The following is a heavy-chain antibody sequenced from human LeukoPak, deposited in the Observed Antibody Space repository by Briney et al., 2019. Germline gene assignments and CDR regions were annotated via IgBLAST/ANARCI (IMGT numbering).Heavy chain of an antibody. Sequence: SETLSLTCAVYGGSFSGYYWSWIRQPPGKGLEWIGEINHSGSTNYNPSLKSRVTISVDTSKNYFSLKLSSVTAADTAVYYCAREYPKGGSYRFDPWGQGTLVTVSS. J-gene: IGHJ5*02. CDR2: INHSGST. V-gene: IGHV4-34*01. CDR3: AREYPKGGSYRFDP. D-gene: IGHD1-26*01. CDR1: GGSFSGYY.